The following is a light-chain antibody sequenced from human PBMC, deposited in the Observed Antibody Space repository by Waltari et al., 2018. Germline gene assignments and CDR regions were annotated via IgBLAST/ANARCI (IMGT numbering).Light chain of an antibody. CDR3: QQYRMTPGT. J-gene: IGKJ2*02. CDR1: ESVDDL. Sequence: EVLLTHSPGTLSLSPGDRATLSCRASESVDDLLAWYQQKPGQAPRLLIHDASTRATGIPDRFSGSGSVTDFTLTISRLEAGDFSLYYCQQYRMTPGTFGQGTKVEIK. CDR2: DAS. V-gene: IGKV3-20*01.